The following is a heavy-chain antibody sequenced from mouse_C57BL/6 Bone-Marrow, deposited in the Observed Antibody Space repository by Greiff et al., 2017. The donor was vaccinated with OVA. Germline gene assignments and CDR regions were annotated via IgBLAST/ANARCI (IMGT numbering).Heavy chain of an antibody. Sequence: EVQLQQSGPELVKPGASVKIPCKASGYTFTDYNMDWVKQSHGKSLEWIGDINPNNGGTIYNQKFKGKATLTVDKSSSTAYLELRILTSEDTAVYYCARETIIAPYAMDYWGQGTSVTVSS. CDR1: GYTFTDYN. V-gene: IGHV1-18*01. CDR2: INPNNGGT. J-gene: IGHJ4*01. CDR3: ARETIIAPYAMDY. D-gene: IGHD1-1*02.